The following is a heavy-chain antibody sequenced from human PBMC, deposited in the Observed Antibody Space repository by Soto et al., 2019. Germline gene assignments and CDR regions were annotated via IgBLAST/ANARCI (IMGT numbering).Heavy chain of an antibody. CDR2: ISGSGGGT. CDR1: GFTFNIYS. J-gene: IGHJ4*02. V-gene: IGHV3-23*01. CDR3: ESTGWQFDY. Sequence: GGSLRLSCAASGFTFNIYSMSWVRQAPGKGLEWVSAISGSGGGTYYADSVEGRFTISRDNSKNTLYLQMNSLRAEDTAVYYCESTGWQFDYWGQGTLVTVSS. D-gene: IGHD2-8*02.